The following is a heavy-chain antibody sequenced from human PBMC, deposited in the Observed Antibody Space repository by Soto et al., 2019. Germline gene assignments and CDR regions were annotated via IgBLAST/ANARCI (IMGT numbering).Heavy chain of an antibody. D-gene: IGHD4-17*01. J-gene: IGHJ3*02. CDR2: ISYDGSNK. Sequence: QVQLVESGGGVVQPGRSLRLSCAASGFTFSTYGMHWVRQTPGKGLEWVAVISYDGSNKYYADSVKGRFTISRDNSKNTLYLQMNSLRAEDTAVYYCAKDHPEDYGDWGYAFDIWGQGTMVTVSS. CDR3: AKDHPEDYGDWGYAFDI. V-gene: IGHV3-30*18. CDR1: GFTFSTYG.